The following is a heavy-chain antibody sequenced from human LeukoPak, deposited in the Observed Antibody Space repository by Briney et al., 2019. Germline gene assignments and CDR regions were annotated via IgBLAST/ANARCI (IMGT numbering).Heavy chain of an antibody. CDR3: ARVGYYYDSSGPGSGY. V-gene: IGHV3-53*01. Sequence: PGGSLRLSCATSGFTVSSNYMSWVRQAPGKGLEWVSVIYSGGSTYYADSVKGRFTISRDNAKNSLYLQMNSLRAEDTAVYYCARVGYYYDSSGPGSGYWGQGTLVTVSS. J-gene: IGHJ4*02. CDR2: IYSGGST. D-gene: IGHD3-22*01. CDR1: GFTVSSNY.